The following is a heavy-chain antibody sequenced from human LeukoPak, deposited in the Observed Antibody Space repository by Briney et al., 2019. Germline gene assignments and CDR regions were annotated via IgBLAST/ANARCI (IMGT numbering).Heavy chain of an antibody. CDR3: ARHKYSSSWSFDY. J-gene: IGHJ4*02. CDR2: IYSSGST. CDR1: GDSPSAYY. Sequence: PSETRSLTCTLSGDSPSAYYWSWIRQPAGNGLEWTGRIYSSGSTNYTPSLQSRVTMSVDTSKNQFSLKLSSVTAADTAVYYCARHKYSSSWSFDYWGQGTLVTVSS. D-gene: IGHD6-13*01. V-gene: IGHV4-4*07.